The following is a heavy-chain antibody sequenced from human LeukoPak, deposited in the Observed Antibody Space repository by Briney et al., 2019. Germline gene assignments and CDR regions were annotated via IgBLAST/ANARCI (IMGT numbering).Heavy chain of an antibody. J-gene: IGHJ4*02. CDR2: INHSGST. D-gene: IGHD3-10*01. CDR3: ARGKDYYGSGSSPFC. V-gene: IGHV4-34*01. Sequence: RTSETLSLTCAVYGGSFSGYYWSWIRQPPGKGLEWIGEINHSGSTNYNPSLKSRVTISVDTSKNQFSLKLSSVTAADTAVYYCARGKDYYGSGSSPFCWGQGTLVTVSS. CDR1: GGSFSGYY.